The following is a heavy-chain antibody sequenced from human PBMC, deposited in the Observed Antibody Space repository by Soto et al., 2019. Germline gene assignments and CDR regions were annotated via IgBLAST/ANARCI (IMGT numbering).Heavy chain of an antibody. CDR2: INPADSDI. CDR1: GYSFITHW. D-gene: IGHD3-22*01. V-gene: IGHV5-51*01. Sequence: GESLKISCKGSGYSFITHWIAWVRQMPGEGLEWMGIINPADSDIRCSPSFQGQVTISVDKSINTAYLQWSSLKASDTATYYCTRPQSSGWYDFWGQGTLVTVSS. CDR3: TRPQSSGWYDF. J-gene: IGHJ5*01.